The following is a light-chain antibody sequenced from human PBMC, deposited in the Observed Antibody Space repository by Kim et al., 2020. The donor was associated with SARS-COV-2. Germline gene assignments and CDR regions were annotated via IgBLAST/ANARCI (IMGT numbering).Light chain of an antibody. Sequence: EIVLTQSPGTLSLSPGERATLSCRASQSVSSSYLAWYQQKPGQAPRLLIYGASSRATGIPDRFSGSGSGTDFTLTISRLEPEDFAVYYCQYYNSSPFTFGGGTKVEIK. CDR1: QSVSSSY. J-gene: IGKJ4*01. V-gene: IGKV3-20*01. CDR3: QYYNSSPFT. CDR2: GAS.